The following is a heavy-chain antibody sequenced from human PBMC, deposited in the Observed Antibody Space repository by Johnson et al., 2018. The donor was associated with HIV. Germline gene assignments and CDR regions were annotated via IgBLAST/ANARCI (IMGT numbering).Heavy chain of an antibody. Sequence: QVQLVESGGGLVQPGGSLRLSCAASGFTVSSYGMHWVRQATGKGLEWVAVISYDGSNKFYAASVKGRFTISRDNSKNTLYLQMNSLRAEDTAVYYCAKGREWELLGGAFDIWGQGTMVTVSS. J-gene: IGHJ3*02. CDR2: ISYDGSNK. V-gene: IGHV3-30*18. D-gene: IGHD1-26*01. CDR3: AKGREWELLGGAFDI. CDR1: GFTVSSYG.